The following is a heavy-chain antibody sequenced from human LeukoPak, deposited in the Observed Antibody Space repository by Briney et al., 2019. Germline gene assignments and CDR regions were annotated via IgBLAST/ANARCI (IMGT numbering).Heavy chain of an antibody. CDR3: AGDRATVVTSNWFDP. D-gene: IGHD4-23*01. Sequence: ASVKVSCKASGYTFTSYYMHWVRQAPGQGLEWMGIINPSGGSTSYAQKFQGRVTMTRDMSTSTVYMELSSLRSEDTAVYYCAGDRATVVTSNWFDPWGQGTLVTVSS. V-gene: IGHV1-46*01. J-gene: IGHJ5*02. CDR1: GYTFTSYY. CDR2: INPSGGST.